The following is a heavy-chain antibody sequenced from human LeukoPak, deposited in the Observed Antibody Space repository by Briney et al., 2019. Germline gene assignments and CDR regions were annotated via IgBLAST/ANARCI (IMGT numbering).Heavy chain of an antibody. CDR1: GGFISSSSYY. V-gene: IGHV4-39*07. Sequence: SETLSLTCTVSGGFISSSSYYWGWIRQPPGKGLEWIGSMYYSASTYYHPSLKSRVTISVDTSKNQFSLKLSSVTAADTAVYYCARGSSIPWGFDPWGQGTLVTVSS. CDR2: MYYSAST. J-gene: IGHJ5*02. CDR3: ARGSSIPWGFDP. D-gene: IGHD3-3*02.